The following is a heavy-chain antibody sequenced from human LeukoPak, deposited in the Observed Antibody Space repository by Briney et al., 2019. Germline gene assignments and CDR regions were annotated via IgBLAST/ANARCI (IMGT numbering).Heavy chain of an antibody. Sequence: PSETLSLTCAVYGGSFSGYYWSWIRQPPGKGLEWIGEINHSGSTNYNPSLKSRVTISVDTSKNQFSLKLSSVTAADTAVYYCARAVGTSRNFFDYWGQGTLVTVSS. J-gene: IGHJ4*02. CDR1: GGSFSGYY. V-gene: IGHV4-34*01. CDR2: INHSGST. D-gene: IGHD4-23*01. CDR3: ARAVGTSRNFFDY.